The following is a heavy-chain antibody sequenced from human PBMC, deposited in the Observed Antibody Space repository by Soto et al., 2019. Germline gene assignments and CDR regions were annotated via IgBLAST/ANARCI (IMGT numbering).Heavy chain of an antibody. CDR2: ISPMFGAA. V-gene: IGHV1-69*19. CDR3: AREVQVHTPAFVY. CDR1: GDTFNTYA. D-gene: IGHD3-10*01. Sequence: QVQLVQSGAEMKKPGSSVKDSCQSSGDTFNTYAMNWVRQAPGQGPEWMGDISPMFGAANYAPKFQGRVTITADESTGTSYMQLSSLTSEDTALYFCAREVQVHTPAFVYWGQGTLVTVSS. J-gene: IGHJ4*02.